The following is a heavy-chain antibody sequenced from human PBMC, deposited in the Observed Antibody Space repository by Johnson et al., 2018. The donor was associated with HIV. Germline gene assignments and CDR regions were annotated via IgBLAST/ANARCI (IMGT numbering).Heavy chain of an antibody. CDR3: ARVGDGNNKNAFDI. CDR1: GFTFSSYA. Sequence: MQLVESGGGVVQPGRSLRLSCAASGFTFSSYAMHWVRQAPGKGLEYVSSISSNGGSTYYANSVKGRFTISRDNSKNTLYLQMGSLRAEDMAVYYCARVGDGNNKNAFDIWGQGTMVTVSS. J-gene: IGHJ3*02. V-gene: IGHV3-64*01. CDR2: ISSNGGST. D-gene: IGHD5-24*01.